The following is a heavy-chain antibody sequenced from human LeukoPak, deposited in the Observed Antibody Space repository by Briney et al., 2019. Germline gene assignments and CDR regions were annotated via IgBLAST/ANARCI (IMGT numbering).Heavy chain of an antibody. V-gene: IGHV4-39*01. CDR2: IYYSGNT. Sequence: SETLSLSCTVSGGSISNSDYYWAWIRQPPGRSLEWIGSIYYSGNTHYNPSLKSRVTISVDTSKNQFSLKLSSVTAADTAVYYCARQGLIVMAGEGDFDYWGQGTLVTVSS. CDR1: GGSISNSDYY. J-gene: IGHJ4*02. CDR3: ARQGLIVMAGEGDFDY. D-gene: IGHD5-24*01.